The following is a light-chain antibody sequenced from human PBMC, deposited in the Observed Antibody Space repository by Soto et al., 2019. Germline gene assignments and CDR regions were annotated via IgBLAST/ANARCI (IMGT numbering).Light chain of an antibody. J-gene: IGKJ4*01. Sequence: EIVLTQSPGTLSLSPGESATLSCRASQTVSRSYFVWYQQKPGQAPRLLIYGASARAPGIPDRFSGTGSGTESTITISRLEPEDFAVDFCQHFDSSPTFGGGTKVEIK. CDR2: GAS. CDR1: QTVSRSY. CDR3: QHFDSSPT. V-gene: IGKV3-20*01.